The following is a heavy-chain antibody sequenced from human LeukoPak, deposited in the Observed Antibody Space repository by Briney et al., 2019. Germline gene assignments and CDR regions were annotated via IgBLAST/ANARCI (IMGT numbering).Heavy chain of an antibody. J-gene: IGHJ5*02. CDR2: INHSGST. V-gene: IGHV4-34*01. Sequence: PSETLSLTCAVYGGSFSGYYWSGFRNPPGKGLEWIGEINHSGSTNYNPSLKSRVTISVDTSKNQFSLKLSSVTAADTAVYYCARGQSHRYCSGGSCYWWFDPWGQGTLVTVSS. CDR3: ARGQSHRYCSGGSCYWWFDP. CDR1: GGSFSGYY. D-gene: IGHD2-15*01.